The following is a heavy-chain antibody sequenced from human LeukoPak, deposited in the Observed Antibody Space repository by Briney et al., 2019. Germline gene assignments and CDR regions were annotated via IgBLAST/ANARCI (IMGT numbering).Heavy chain of an antibody. CDR2: ISGYNGKT. CDR3: ARDYYYDPSGYPYPAY. CDR1: GYPFISYG. V-gene: IGHV1-18*01. Sequence: ASVKVSCKASGYPFISYGVSWVRQAPGQGLEWMGWISGYNGKTNYAQNFQGRVTMTTDTSTSTAYMELRSLRSDDTAVYYCARDYYYDPSGYPYPAYWGQGSLVTVSS. J-gene: IGHJ4*02. D-gene: IGHD3-22*01.